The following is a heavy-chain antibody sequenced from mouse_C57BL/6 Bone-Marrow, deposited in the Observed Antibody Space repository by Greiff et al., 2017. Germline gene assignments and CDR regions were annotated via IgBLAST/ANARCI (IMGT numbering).Heavy chain of an antibody. J-gene: IGHJ2*01. CDR3: ASKQDDYEGDY. V-gene: IGHV1-61*01. Sequence: QVQLQQPRAELVRPGSSVKLSCKASGYTFTSYWMDWVKQRPGQGLEWIGNIYPSDSETHYNQKFKDKATLTVDKSSSTAYMQLSSLTSEDSAVYYCASKQDDYEGDYWGQGTTLTVSS. CDR1: GYTFTSYW. D-gene: IGHD2-4*01. CDR2: IYPSDSET.